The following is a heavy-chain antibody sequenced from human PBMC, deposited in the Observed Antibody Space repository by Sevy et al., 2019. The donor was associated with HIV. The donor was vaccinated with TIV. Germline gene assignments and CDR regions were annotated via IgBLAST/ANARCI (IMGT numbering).Heavy chain of an antibody. CDR3: AKDRETAAAGYYFDF. V-gene: IGHV3-30*18. D-gene: IGHD6-13*01. CDR1: GFTFSTYG. Sequence: GGSLRLSCAASGFTFSTYGMHWLRQAPGKGLEWVAVLSYVGSDKYYTYSVKGRFTISRDNSKNTLYLQMNSLRAEDTAVYYCAKDRETAAAGYYFDFWGQGTLVTVSS. CDR2: LSYVGSDK. J-gene: IGHJ4*02.